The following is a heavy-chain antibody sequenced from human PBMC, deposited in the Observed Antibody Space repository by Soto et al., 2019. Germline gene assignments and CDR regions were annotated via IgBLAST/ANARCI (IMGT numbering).Heavy chain of an antibody. Sequence: GASVKVSCKASGFTFTSSAMQWVRQAHGQRLEWIGWIVVGSGNTNYAQKFQERVTITRDMSTSTAYMELSSLRSEDTAVYYCAADWYYYDSSGSQGAFDIWGQGTMVTVSS. V-gene: IGHV1-58*02. CDR3: AADWYYYDSSGSQGAFDI. CDR1: GFTFTSSA. D-gene: IGHD3-22*01. J-gene: IGHJ3*02. CDR2: IVVGSGNT.